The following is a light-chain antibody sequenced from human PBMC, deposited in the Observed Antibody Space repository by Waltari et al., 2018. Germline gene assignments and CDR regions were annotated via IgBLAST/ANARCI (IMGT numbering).Light chain of an antibody. J-gene: IGLJ2*01. V-gene: IGLV2-14*03. CDR3: SSYISSSTLEL. CDR2: DVS. Sequence: SALTQPASVSGSPGPSITISCTGTSSDVGGYNYVPWYQQHPGKAPKIMIYDVSNRPSGVSNRFSGSKSGNTASLTISGLQAEDEADYYCSSYISSSTLELFGGGTSLTVL. CDR1: SSDVGGYNY.